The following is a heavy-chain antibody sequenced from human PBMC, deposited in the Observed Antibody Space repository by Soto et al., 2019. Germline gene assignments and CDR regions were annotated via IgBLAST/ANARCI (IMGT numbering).Heavy chain of an antibody. D-gene: IGHD3-10*02. Sequence: GASVKVSCKASGYTFTSYGISWVRQAPGQGLEWMGWISAHNGNTNYAQKLQGRVTMTTDTSTSTAYMELRSLRSDDTAVYYCARDGSYYYVGSGTHDGMDVWGQGTTVTVSS. CDR3: ARDGSYYYVGSGTHDGMDV. CDR2: ISAHNGNT. V-gene: IGHV1-18*01. CDR1: GYTFTSYG. J-gene: IGHJ6*02.